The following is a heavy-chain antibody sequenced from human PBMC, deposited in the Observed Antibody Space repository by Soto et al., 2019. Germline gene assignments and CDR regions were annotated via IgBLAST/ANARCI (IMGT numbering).Heavy chain of an antibody. V-gene: IGHV1-8*01. CDR2: MNPNSGNT. Sequence: QVQLVQSGAEVKKPGASVKVSCKASGYTFTSYDINWVRQATGQGLEWMGWMNPNSGNTGNAQKIQDRVTMTRNTSISTAYMELSSLRSEDTAVYYCARGGVFFFAAPTNPFGHWGQGTLVTVSS. CDR1: GYTFTSYD. J-gene: IGHJ4*02. CDR3: ARGGVFFFAAPTNPFGH. D-gene: IGHD3-10*01.